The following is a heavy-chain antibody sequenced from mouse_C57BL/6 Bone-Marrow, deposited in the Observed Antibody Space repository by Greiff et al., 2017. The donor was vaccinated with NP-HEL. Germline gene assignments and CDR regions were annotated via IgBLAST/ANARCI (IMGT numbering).Heavy chain of an antibody. CDR1: GFTFSDYY. V-gene: IGHV5-16*01. CDR3: AREEGYSNYAWFAY. J-gene: IGHJ3*01. Sequence: EVQLVESEGGLVQPGSSMKLSCTASGFTFSDYYMAWVRQVPEKGLEWVANINYDGSSTYYLDSLKSRFIISRDNAKNILYLQMSSLKSEDTATYYCAREEGYSNYAWFAYWGQGTLVTVSA. CDR2: INYDGSST. D-gene: IGHD2-5*01.